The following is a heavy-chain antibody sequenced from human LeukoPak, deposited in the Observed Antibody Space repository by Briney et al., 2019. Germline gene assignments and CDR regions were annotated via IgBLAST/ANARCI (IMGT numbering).Heavy chain of an antibody. D-gene: IGHD3-10*01. CDR3: ARYGSGSSNNWFDP. V-gene: IGHV3-30*04. CDR1: GFTFSSYA. J-gene: IGHJ5*02. CDR2: ISYDGSNK. Sequence: PGGSLRLSCAASGFTFSSYAMHWVRQAPGKGLEWVAVISYDGSNKYYADSVKGRFTISRDNSKNTLYLQMNSLRAEDTAVYYCARYGSGSSNNWFDPWGQGTLVTVSS.